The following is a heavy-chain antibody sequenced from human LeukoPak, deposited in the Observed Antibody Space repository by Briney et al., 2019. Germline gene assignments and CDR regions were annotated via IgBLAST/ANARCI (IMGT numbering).Heavy chain of an antibody. CDR1: GGSICSGGYY. J-gene: IGHJ6*03. Sequence: SETLSLTCTVSGGSICSGGYYWSWIRQHPGKGLEWIGYIYYSGSTYYNPSLKSRVTISVDTSKNQFSLKLSSVTAADTAVYYCARGPSIAAANYYFYMDVWGKGTTVTVSS. D-gene: IGHD6-13*01. CDR2: IYYSGST. CDR3: ARGPSIAAANYYFYMDV. V-gene: IGHV4-31*03.